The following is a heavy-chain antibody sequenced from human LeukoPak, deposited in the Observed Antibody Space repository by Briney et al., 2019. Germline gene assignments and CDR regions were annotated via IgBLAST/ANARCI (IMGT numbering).Heavy chain of an antibody. D-gene: IGHD2-2*01. CDR2: MNPNSGNT. V-gene: IGHV1-8*03. J-gene: IGHJ6*03. Sequence: GASVKVSCKASGYTFTSYDINWVRQATGQGLEWMGWMNPNSGNTGYAQKFQGRVTITRNTSISTAYMELSSLRSEDTAVYYCAREAVVVPAAPYYYYMDVWGKGTTVTVSS. CDR3: AREAVVVPAAPYYYYMDV. CDR1: GYTFTSYD.